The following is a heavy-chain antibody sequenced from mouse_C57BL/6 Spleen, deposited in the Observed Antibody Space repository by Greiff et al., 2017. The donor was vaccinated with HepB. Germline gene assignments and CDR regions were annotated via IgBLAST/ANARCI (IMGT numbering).Heavy chain of an antibody. J-gene: IGHJ2*01. CDR3: ERSLLLRYYFDY. V-gene: IGHV5-4*03. D-gene: IGHD1-1*01. Sequence: EVKLVESGGGLVKPGGSLKLSCAASGFTFSSYAMSWVCQTPEKRLEWVATCSDGGSYTYYPDNVKGRFTISRDNDKNNLYLQMSHLKSEDTAMYYYERSLLLRYYFDYWGQGTTLTVSS. CDR2: CSDGGSYT. CDR1: GFTFSSYA.